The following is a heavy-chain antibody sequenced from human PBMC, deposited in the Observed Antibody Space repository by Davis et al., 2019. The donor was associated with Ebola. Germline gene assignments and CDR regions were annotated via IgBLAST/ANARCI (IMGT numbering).Heavy chain of an antibody. CDR3: AKGPYSFPDY. CDR2: INPSGGTT. D-gene: IGHD1-26*01. CDR1: GYTFTNYY. J-gene: IGHJ4*02. Sequence: ASVKVSCKASGYTFTNYYVNWVRQAPGEGLEWIGMINPSGGTTNYAQKFKGRVTMTRDTSTTTVFMEPNSLTSEDTAVYYCAKGPYSFPDYWGQGTLITVSS. V-gene: IGHV1-46*01.